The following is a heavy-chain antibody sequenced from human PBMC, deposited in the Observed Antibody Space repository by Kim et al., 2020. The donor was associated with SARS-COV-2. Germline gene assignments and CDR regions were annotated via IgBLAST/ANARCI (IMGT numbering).Heavy chain of an antibody. CDR2: IYPGDSDT. J-gene: IGHJ5*02. V-gene: IGHV5-51*01. CDR3: ARVFTVATIPQDWFDP. Sequence: GESLKISCKGSGYSFTSYWIGWVRQMPGKGLEWMGIIYPGDSDTRYSPSFQGQVTISADKSISTAYLQWSSLKASDTAMYYCARVFTVATIPQDWFDPWGQGTLVTVSS. CDR1: GYSFTSYW. D-gene: IGHD5-12*01.